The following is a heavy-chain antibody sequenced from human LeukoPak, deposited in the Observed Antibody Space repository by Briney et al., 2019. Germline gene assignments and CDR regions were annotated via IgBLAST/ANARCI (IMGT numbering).Heavy chain of an antibody. V-gene: IGHV7-4-1*02. J-gene: IGHJ6*03. CDR3: ARGSSGLVPQRGDYYYYMDV. CDR1: GYTFTSYA. Sequence: ASVKVSCKASGYTFTSYAMNWVRQAPGQGLEWMGWINTNTGNPTYAQGFTGRFVFSLDTSVSTAYLQISSLKAEDTAVYYCARGSSGLVPQRGDYYYYMDVWGKGTTVTVSS. CDR2: INTNTGNP. D-gene: IGHD3/OR15-3a*01.